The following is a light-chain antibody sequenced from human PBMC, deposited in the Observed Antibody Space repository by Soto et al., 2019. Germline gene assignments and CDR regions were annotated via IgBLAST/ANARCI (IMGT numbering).Light chain of an antibody. CDR3: SSYASSSLPYV. CDR1: GSDVAAYNY. J-gene: IGLJ1*01. Sequence: QSALTQPASVSGSPGQSITISCTGTGSDVAAYNYVSWYQQHTGQAPKLMIYDVSDRPSGISNRFSGSKSGNTASLIISGLQAEDEADYYCSSYASSSLPYVFGTGTKVTVL. V-gene: IGLV2-14*03. CDR2: DVS.